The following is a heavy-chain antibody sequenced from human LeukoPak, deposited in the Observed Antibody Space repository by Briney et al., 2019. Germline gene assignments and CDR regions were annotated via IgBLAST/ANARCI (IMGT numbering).Heavy chain of an antibody. CDR2: IYYSGST. CDR3: AATPTSVGAAAGTGAFDI. Sequence: SETLSLTCTVSGGSISSYYWSWIRQPPGKGLVWNGYIYYSGSTNYNPSLKSRVTISVDTSKNQFSLKLSSVTAADTAVYYCAATPTSVGAAAGTGAFDIWGQGTMVTVSS. CDR1: GGSISSYY. J-gene: IGHJ3*02. D-gene: IGHD6-13*01. V-gene: IGHV4-59*13.